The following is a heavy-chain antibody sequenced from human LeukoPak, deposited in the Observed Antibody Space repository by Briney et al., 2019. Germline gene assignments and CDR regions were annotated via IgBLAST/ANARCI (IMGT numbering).Heavy chain of an antibody. CDR1: GYTFTDYY. V-gene: IGHV1-2*02. CDR2: INPNICDT. D-gene: IGHD2-2*01. CDR3: ARANFLYCSSTTCLFDY. Sequence: ASVKVSCKASGYTFTDYYMHWVRQAPGQGFEWMGWINPNICDTNYAQKFQGRVTMTRDTSISTAHMELSRLRSDDTAVYYCARANFLYCSSTTCLFDYWGQGTLVIVSS. J-gene: IGHJ4*02.